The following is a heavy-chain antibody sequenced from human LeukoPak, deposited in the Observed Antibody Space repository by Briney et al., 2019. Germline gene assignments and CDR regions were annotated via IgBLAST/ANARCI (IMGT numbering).Heavy chain of an antibody. D-gene: IGHD3-9*01. CDR1: GYTFTSYG. V-gene: IGHV1-18*01. CDR2: ISAYNGNT. J-gene: IGHJ5*02. CDR3: ARRVYDILTGNSAANWFDP. Sequence: ASVKVSCKASGYTFTSYGISWVRQAPGQGLEWMGWISAYNGNTNYAQKLQGRVTMTTDTSTSTAYMELRSLRSDDTAVYYCARRVYDILTGNSAANWFDPWGQGTLVTVSS.